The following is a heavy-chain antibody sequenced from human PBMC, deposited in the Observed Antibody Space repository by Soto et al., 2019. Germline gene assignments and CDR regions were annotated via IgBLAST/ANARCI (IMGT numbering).Heavy chain of an antibody. Sequence: QVQLVESGGGVVQPGRSLRLSCAASGFTFSSYAMHWVRQAPGKGLEWVAVISYDGSNKYYADSVKGRFTISRDNSKKTLYLQMNSLRAEDTAVYYCARTTPTGRDAEEGWFDPWGQGTLVTVSS. D-gene: IGHD4-17*01. CDR2: ISYDGSNK. CDR3: ARTTPTGRDAEEGWFDP. V-gene: IGHV3-30-3*01. J-gene: IGHJ5*02. CDR1: GFTFSSYA.